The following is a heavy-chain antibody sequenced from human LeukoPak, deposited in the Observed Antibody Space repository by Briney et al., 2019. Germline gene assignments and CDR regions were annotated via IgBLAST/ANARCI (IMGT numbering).Heavy chain of an antibody. Sequence: SETLSLTCTVSGGSISSGGYYWSWIRQHPGKGLEWIGYIYYSGSTYYNPSLKSRVTISVDTSKNQFSLKLSSVTAADTAVYCCARDGRTIFGAYGMDVWGQGTTVTVSS. CDR2: IYYSGST. CDR3: ARDGRTIFGAYGMDV. J-gene: IGHJ6*02. V-gene: IGHV4-31*03. CDR1: GGSISSGGYY. D-gene: IGHD3-3*01.